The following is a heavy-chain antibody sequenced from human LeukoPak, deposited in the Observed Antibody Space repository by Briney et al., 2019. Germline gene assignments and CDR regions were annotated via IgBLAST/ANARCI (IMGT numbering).Heavy chain of an antibody. CDR1: GYNFPNSW. CDR2: IYPGDSET. CDR3: ARRDNSGWYGPAAFDY. J-gene: IGHJ4*02. Sequence: GESLKISCKGSGYNFPNSWIGWVRQMPGKGLEWMGRIYPGDSETRYSPSFQGQVTMSVDESISTAYLQWSSLKASDTATYYCARRDNSGWYGPAAFDYWGQGTLVTVSS. V-gene: IGHV5-51*01. D-gene: IGHD6-19*01.